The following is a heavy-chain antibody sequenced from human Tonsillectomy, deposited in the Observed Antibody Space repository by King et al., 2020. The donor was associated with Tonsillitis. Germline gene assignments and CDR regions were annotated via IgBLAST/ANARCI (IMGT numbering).Heavy chain of an antibody. Sequence: VQLVESGGGLVKPGGSLRLSCAASGFTFSDYYMSWIRQAPGKGLEWVSYISSSRSYTNYADSLKGRFTTSRDNAKNSLYLQMNSLRAEDTAVYYCARFMGELLYSFDYWGQGTLVTVSS. CDR2: ISSSRSYT. CDR3: ARFMGELLYSFDY. J-gene: IGHJ4*02. D-gene: IGHD3-10*01. CDR1: GFTFSDYY. V-gene: IGHV3-11*06.